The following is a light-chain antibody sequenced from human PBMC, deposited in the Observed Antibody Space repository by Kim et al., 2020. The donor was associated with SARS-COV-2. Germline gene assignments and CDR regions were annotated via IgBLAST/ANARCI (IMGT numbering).Light chain of an antibody. J-gene: IGLJ3*02. CDR3: HALDSSPWV. Sequence: SVSPGTTASITCSGDKVVANYACWYHQNPGQSPVLFIYEDSMRPSGFPERFSGSNSGNTATLTLRGTQAMDEADYYCHALDSSPWVFGGGTQLTVL. V-gene: IGLV3-1*01. CDR2: EDS. CDR1: KVVANY.